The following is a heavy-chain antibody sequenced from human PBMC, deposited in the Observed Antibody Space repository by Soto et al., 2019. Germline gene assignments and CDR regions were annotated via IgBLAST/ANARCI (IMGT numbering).Heavy chain of an antibody. Sequence: GGSLRLSCAASGFTFSDHYMSWIRQTPGKGLEWVSYISDSGKTIYYTDSVKGRFTISSDNAKKSLYLQMHSLPFEDTAVYYCARPGPSYVDFSDLWGQWALVTVSS. J-gene: IGHJ5*02. CDR3: ARPGPSYVDFSDL. CDR2: ISDSGKTI. CDR1: GFTFSDHY. D-gene: IGHD4-17*01. V-gene: IGHV3-11*01.